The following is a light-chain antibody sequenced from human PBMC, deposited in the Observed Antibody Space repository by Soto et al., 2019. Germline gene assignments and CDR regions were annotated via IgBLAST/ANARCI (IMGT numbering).Light chain of an antibody. V-gene: IGLV2-8*01. CDR2: EVS. CDR3: SSYAGSNNYV. CDR1: SSDVGGYDF. Sequence: QSVLTQPPSASGSPGQSVTISCTGTSSDVGGYDFVSWYQQHPGKAPKLMIHEVSKRPSGVPDLFSGSKSGNTASLTVSGLQAEDEADYYCSSYAGSNNYVFGTG. J-gene: IGLJ1*01.